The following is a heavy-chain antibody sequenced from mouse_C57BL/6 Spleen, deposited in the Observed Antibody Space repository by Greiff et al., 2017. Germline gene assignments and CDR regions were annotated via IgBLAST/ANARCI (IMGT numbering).Heavy chain of an antibody. J-gene: IGHJ3*01. CDR3: TRWGNYEVAY. D-gene: IGHD2-1*01. V-gene: IGHV1-15*01. CDR1: GYTFTDYE. CDR2: IDPETGGT. Sequence: VQLQQSGAELVRPGASVTLSCKASGYTFTDYEMHWVKQTPVHGLEWIGAIDPETGGTAYNQKFKGKAILTADKSSSTAYMELRSLTSEDSAVYCCTRWGNYEVAYWGQGTLVTVSA.